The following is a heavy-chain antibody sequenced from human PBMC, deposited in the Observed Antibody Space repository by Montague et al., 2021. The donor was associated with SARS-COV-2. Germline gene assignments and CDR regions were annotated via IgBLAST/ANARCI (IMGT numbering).Heavy chain of an antibody. J-gene: IGHJ4*02. CDR2: IDGGGTTI. Sequence: SLRLSCAASGFTFRNYEMNWVRQSPGKGLEWVSYIDGGGTTIYYADSVKGRFTISKDNAKNSLLLQMNSLRVEDTAVYYCARDPESWWMTFDYWDQGALVTVSS. V-gene: IGHV3-48*03. CDR1: GFTFRNYE. D-gene: IGHD2-8*01. CDR3: ARDPESWWMTFDY.